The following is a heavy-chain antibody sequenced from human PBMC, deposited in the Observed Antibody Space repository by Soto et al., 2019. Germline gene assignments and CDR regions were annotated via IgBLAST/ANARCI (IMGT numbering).Heavy chain of an antibody. V-gene: IGHV4-34*01. CDR3: AREGRGGSYYQAFDI. D-gene: IGHD1-26*01. J-gene: IGHJ3*02. CDR2: INHSGST. Sequence: PGGSLRLSCAASGFSFSDSYMSWVRQAPGKGLEWIGEINHSGSTNYNPSLKSRVTISVDTSKNQFSLKLSSVTAADTAVYYCAREGRGGSYYQAFDIWGQGTMVTVSS. CDR1: GFSFSDSY.